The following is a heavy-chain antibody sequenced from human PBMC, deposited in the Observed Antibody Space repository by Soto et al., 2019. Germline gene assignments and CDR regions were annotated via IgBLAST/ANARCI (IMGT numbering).Heavy chain of an antibody. CDR2: IYRYGST. J-gene: IGHJ5*02. V-gene: IGHV4-30-2*01. CDR1: GASISSGGYS. CDR3: AGAGERYCSGPTCYLRPNWFDP. D-gene: IGHD2-2*01. Sequence: TLSLTCAVSGASISSGGYSWSWFRQPPGKGLEWIGYIYRYGSTYKHPSLESGVTISVERPKNKFPLKLRAVTAADTAVYYCAGAGERYCSGPTCYLRPNWFDPWGQGTLVTVSS.